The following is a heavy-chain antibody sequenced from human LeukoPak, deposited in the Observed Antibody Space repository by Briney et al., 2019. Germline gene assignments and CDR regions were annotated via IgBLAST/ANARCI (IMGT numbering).Heavy chain of an antibody. Sequence: SGTLSLTCTASGGSITSYYWSWIRQPPRKGPEWIGYIYTGGSTNYNPSLKSRVTMSVDTSKNQFSLKLSSVTAADTAVYYCARLAASSSAVDYWGQGTLVTVSS. J-gene: IGHJ4*02. CDR1: GGSITSYY. D-gene: IGHD6-6*01. CDR2: IYTGGST. V-gene: IGHV4-4*09. CDR3: ARLAASSSAVDY.